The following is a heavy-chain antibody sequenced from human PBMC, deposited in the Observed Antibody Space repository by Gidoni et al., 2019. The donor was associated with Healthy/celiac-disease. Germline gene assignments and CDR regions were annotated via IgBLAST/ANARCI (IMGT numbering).Heavy chain of an antibody. D-gene: IGHD3-10*01. Sequence: EVQLVESGGGLVKPGGSLRLSCAASGFTFSSYSMNWVRQAPGKGLEWVSSISSSSSYIYYADSVKGRFTISRDNAKNSLYLQMNSLRAEDTAVYYCARVLRAKRDFDYWGQGTLVTVSS. V-gene: IGHV3-21*01. J-gene: IGHJ4*02. CDR1: GFTFSSYS. CDR2: ISSSSSYI. CDR3: ARVLRAKRDFDY.